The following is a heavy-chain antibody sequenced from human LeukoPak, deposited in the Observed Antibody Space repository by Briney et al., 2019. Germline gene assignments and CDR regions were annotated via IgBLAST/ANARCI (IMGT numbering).Heavy chain of an antibody. CDR1: GGSISSSSYY. CDR2: IYYSGST. D-gene: IGHD2-2*01. Sequence: SETLSLTCTVSGGSISSSSYYWSWIRQHPGKGLEWIGYIYYSGSTYYNPSLKSRVTISVDTSKNQFSLKLSSVTAADTAVYYCARSSGLYCSSTSCYHYYYYGMDVWGQGTTVTVSS. J-gene: IGHJ6*02. CDR3: ARSSGLYCSSTSCYHYYYYGMDV. V-gene: IGHV4-31*03.